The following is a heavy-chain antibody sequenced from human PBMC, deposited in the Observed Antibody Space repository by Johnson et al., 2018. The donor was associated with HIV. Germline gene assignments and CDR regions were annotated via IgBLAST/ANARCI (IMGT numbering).Heavy chain of an antibody. CDR3: AKALGLELSI. V-gene: IGHV3-30*02. CDR2: IRYDGSNK. Sequence: QVQLVESGGGVVQPGRSLRLSCVVSGFTFSSYGMHWVRQAPGKGLEWVAFIRYDGSNKYYADSVKGRFTISRDNSKNTLYLQMNRLRAGDTAVYYCAKALGLELSIWGQGTMVTVSS. J-gene: IGHJ3*02. D-gene: IGHD3-16*02. CDR1: GFTFSSYG.